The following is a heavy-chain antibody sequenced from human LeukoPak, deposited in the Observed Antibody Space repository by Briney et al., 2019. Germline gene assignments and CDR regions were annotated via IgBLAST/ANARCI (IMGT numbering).Heavy chain of an antibody. J-gene: IGHJ3*02. V-gene: IGHV3-23*01. Sequence: PGGSLRLSCAASGFTFSSYAMSWVRQAPGKGLEWVSSISGSGGSTYYSDSVKGRFTISRDNSKNTLYLQLNSLRAEDTAVYYCAKDRSSGWYDAFDIWGQGTMVIVS. CDR3: AKDRSSGWYDAFDI. CDR2: ISGSGGST. D-gene: IGHD6-19*01. CDR1: GFTFSSYA.